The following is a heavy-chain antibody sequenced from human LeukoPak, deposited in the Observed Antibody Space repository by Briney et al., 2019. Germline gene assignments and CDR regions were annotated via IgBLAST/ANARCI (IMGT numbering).Heavy chain of an antibody. J-gene: IGHJ6*03. D-gene: IGHD4-11*01. CDR3: ARGGRITTTVTTYYYYMDV. CDR2: IYYSGST. Sequence: SETLSLTCTVSGGSISSSSYYWGWIRQPPGKGLEWIGSIYYSGSTYYNPSLKSRVTISVDTSKNQFSLKLSSVTAADTAVYYCARGGRITTTVTTYYYYMDVWGKGTTVTVSS. CDR1: GGSISSSSYY. V-gene: IGHV4-39*01.